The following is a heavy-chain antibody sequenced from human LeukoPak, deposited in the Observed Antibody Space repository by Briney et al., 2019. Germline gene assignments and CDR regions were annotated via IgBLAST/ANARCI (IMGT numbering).Heavy chain of an antibody. CDR2: ISAYNGNT. J-gene: IGHJ5*02. V-gene: IGHV1-18*01. D-gene: IGHD4-11*01. Sequence: GASVTVSCTASGYTFTSYGISWVRQAPGQRLEWMGWISAYNGNTNYAQKLQGRVTMTTDTSTSTAYMELRSLRSDDTAVYYCAREGMTTVTTSWFDPWGQGTLVTVSS. CDR1: GYTFTSYG. CDR3: AREGMTTVTTSWFDP.